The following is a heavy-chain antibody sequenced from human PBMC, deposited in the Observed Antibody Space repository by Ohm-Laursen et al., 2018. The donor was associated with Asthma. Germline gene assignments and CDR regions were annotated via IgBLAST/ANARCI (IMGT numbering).Heavy chain of an antibody. D-gene: IGHD4-17*01. V-gene: IGHV3-11*01. CDR2: ISTSGSTM. J-gene: IGHJ4*02. CDR1: GFTFSRYA. CDR3: ARDPPVTTVTTGEYFDY. Sequence: SLRLSCAAPGFTFSRYAISWVRQAPGKGLEWISYISTSGSTMYYADSVKGRFTISRDNAKSSLYLQMNSLTVEDTAVYYCARDPPVTTVTTGEYFDYWGQGTLVTVTS.